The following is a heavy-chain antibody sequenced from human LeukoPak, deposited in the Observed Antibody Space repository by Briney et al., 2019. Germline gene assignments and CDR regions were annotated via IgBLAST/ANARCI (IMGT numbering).Heavy chain of an antibody. CDR1: GGSISDSNYY. CDR3: ARHDGVQQQLVGGEWFDP. J-gene: IGHJ5*02. D-gene: IGHD6-13*01. V-gene: IGHV4-39*01. CDR2: IYYSGST. Sequence: SETLSLTCTVSGGSISDSNYYWGWIRQPPGRGLEWIANIYYSGSTYYNPSLESRVTISVDTSKNQFSLKLSSVTAADTAVYYCARHDGVQQQLVGGEWFDPWGQGTLVTVSS.